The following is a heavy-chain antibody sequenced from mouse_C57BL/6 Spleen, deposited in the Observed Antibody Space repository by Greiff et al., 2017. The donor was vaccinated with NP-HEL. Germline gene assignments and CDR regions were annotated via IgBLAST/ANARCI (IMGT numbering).Heavy chain of an antibody. J-gene: IGHJ3*01. CDR1: GYSITSGYY. V-gene: IGHV3-6*01. CDR2: ISYDGSN. Sequence: EVKVEESGPGLVKPSQSLSLTCSVTGYSITSGYYWNWIRQFPGNKLEWMGYISYDGSNNYNPSLKNRISITRDTSKNQFFLKLNSVTTEDTATYYCASYGSSYEFAYWGQGTLVTVSA. D-gene: IGHD1-1*01. CDR3: ASYGSSYEFAY.